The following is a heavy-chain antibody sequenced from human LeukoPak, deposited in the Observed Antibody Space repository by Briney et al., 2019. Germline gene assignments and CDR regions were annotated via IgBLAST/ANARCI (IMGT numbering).Heavy chain of an antibody. J-gene: IGHJ4*02. V-gene: IGHV1-24*01. CDR2: FDPEDGET. CDR3: AAGTYYYDSSGYFHSNYFDY. CDR1: GYTLTELS. D-gene: IGHD3-22*01. Sequence: ASVKVSCKVSGYTLTELSMHWVRQAPGKGLEWMGGFDPEDGETIYAQKFQGRVTMTEDTSTDTAYMELSSLRSEDTAVYYCAAGTYYYDSSGYFHSNYFDYWGQGTLVTVSS.